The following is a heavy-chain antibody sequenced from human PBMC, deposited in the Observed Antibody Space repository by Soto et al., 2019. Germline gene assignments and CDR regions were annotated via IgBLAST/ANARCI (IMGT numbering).Heavy chain of an antibody. Sequence: EVQLVESGGGLVQPGGSLRLSCAASGFTFNKFWMNWVRQAPGKGLEWVANIKQDGSVKYYVDSVKGRFTISRDNAKNSLYLQLNSLRAEDTAVYYCAGATMVLNFVTAFDIWGQGTMVTVSS. CDR2: IKQDGSVK. CDR3: AGATMVLNFVTAFDI. J-gene: IGHJ3*02. CDR1: GFTFNKFW. V-gene: IGHV3-7*01. D-gene: IGHD3-10*01.